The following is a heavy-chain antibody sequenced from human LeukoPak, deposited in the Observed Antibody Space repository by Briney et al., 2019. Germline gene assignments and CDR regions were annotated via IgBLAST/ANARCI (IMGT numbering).Heavy chain of an antibody. J-gene: IGHJ3*02. D-gene: IGHD2-15*01. V-gene: IGHV3-21*01. CDR1: GFTFSSYS. Sequence: GGSLRLSCAASGFTFSSYSMNWVRQAPGKGLEWVSSISSSSSYIYYADSVKGRFTISRDNAKNSLYLQMNSLRAEDTAVYYCARDCSGGSCYSVTTEARAFDIWGQGTMVTVSS. CDR3: ARDCSGGSCYSVTTEARAFDI. CDR2: ISSSSSYI.